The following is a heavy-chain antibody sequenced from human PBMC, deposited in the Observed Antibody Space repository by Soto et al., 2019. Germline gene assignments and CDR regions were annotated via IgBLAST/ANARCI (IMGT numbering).Heavy chain of an antibody. Sequence: GGSLRLSCAASGFTFSSYGMHWVRQAPGKGLEWVAVIWYDGSNKYYADSVKGRFTISRDNSKNTLYLQMNSLRAEDTAVYYCAKDRCSAGSFYPPRGMDVWGQGTTVTVSS. CDR2: IWYDGSNK. CDR3: AKDRCSAGSFYPPRGMDV. D-gene: IGHD2-15*01. J-gene: IGHJ6*02. V-gene: IGHV3-30*02. CDR1: GFTFSSYG.